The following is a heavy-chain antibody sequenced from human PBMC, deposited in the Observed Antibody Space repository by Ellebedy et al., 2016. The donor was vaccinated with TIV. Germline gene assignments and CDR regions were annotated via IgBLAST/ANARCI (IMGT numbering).Heavy chain of an antibody. CDR2: IPGSGGST. D-gene: IGHD1-26*01. Sequence: GESLKISCAASGFTFSNYAMSWVRQAPGKGLAPGKGLECVSSIPGSGGSTYYADSVKGRFTISRDNSKNTLYLQMNSLRAEDTAVYYCAKRGRGSESHYDFDSWGQGTLVTVSS. J-gene: IGHJ4*02. CDR3: AKRGRGSESHYDFDS. V-gene: IGHV3-23*01. CDR1: GFTFSNYA.